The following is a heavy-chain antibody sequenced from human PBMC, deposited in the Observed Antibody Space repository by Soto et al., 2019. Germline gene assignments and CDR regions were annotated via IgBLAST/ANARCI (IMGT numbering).Heavy chain of an antibody. CDR2: IVVGSGNT. Sequence: GASVKVSCKTSGFTFTSATVQWVRQARGQRLEWIGWIVVGSGNTDYAQNFHERVTITRDMSTSAVYMELSSLTSDDTAVYYCAAANYVFWIGYYGPWGQGTLVTVSS. D-gene: IGHD3-3*01. V-gene: IGHV1-58*01. CDR1: GFTFTSAT. CDR3: AAANYVFWIGYYGP. J-gene: IGHJ5*02.